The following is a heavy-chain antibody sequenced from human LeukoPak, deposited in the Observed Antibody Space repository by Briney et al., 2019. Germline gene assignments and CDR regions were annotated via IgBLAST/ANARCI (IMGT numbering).Heavy chain of an antibody. CDR2: IHQDGNEK. J-gene: IGHJ4*02. V-gene: IGHV3-7*04. D-gene: IGHD2-15*01. Sequence: GGSLRLSCAGSGFTFSNYWMSWVRQALGKGLEWVANIHQDGNEKYYVDSVKGRFTISRDNAKNSMYLPMNSLRAEDTAVYYCARGDKLSGDYWGQGTLVTVSS. CDR1: GFTFSNYW. CDR3: ARGDKLSGDY.